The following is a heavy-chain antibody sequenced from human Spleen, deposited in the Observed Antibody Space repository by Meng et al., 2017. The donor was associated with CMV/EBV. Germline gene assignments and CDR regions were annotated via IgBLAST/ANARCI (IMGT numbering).Heavy chain of an antibody. Sequence: VKVYCKESVYTATVEYRQWVRKDHGQGSEWMEWIKPNSGGKNYAQKFQGRVTMTRDTSISTANMELNRLRSDDTAVYYCASWQHQAVWGQGTLVTVSS. J-gene: IGHJ4*02. CDR2: IKPNSGGK. V-gene: IGHV1-2*02. CDR3: ASWQHQAV. D-gene: IGHD6-13*01. CDR1: VYTATVEY.